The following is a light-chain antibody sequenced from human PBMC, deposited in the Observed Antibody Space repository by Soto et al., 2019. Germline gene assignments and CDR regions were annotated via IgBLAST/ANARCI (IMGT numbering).Light chain of an antibody. CDR3: QKSNTATRT. J-gene: IGKJ4*01. CDR1: QDIRHF. CDR2: AAS. Sequence: IQMTQSPSALSASVGDRVTITCRASQDIRHFLAWYQHKPGRVPKLLIYAASTLQSGVPSRFSSSGSGTDFILTISSLQPEDAAIYSCQKSNTATRTFGGGTTVEI. V-gene: IGKV1-27*01.